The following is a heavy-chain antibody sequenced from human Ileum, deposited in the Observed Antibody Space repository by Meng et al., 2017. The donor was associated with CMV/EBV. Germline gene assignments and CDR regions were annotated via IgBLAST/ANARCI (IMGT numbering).Heavy chain of an antibody. D-gene: IGHD5-12*01. CDR3: AREPDSGYALPYYYYYGMDV. J-gene: IGHJ6*02. CDR2: IKQDGSEK. CDR1: GFTFGSYW. V-gene: IGHV3-7*01. Sequence: GGSLRLSCAASGFTFGSYWMSWVRQAPGKGLEWVANIKQDGSEKYYVDSVKGRFTISRANAKNSLYLQMHSLRAEDTAVYYCAREPDSGYALPYYYYYGMDVWGQGTTVTVAS.